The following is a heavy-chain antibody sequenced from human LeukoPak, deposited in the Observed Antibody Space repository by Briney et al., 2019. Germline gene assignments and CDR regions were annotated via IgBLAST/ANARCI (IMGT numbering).Heavy chain of an antibody. V-gene: IGHV3-73*01. Sequence: GGSLRLSCAASGFTFSNYAMHWVRQASGKGLEWVGRIRSKANSYATEYAASVKGRFTISRDDSKNTAYLQMNSLKTEDTAVYYCTGGYSGYDSVYLGYWGQGTLVTVSS. D-gene: IGHD5-12*01. CDR1: GFTFSNYA. J-gene: IGHJ4*02. CDR3: TGGYSGYDSVYLGY. CDR2: IRSKANSYAT.